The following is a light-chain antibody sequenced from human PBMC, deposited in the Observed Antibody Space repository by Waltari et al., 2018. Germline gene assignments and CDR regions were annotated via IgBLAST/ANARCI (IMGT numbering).Light chain of an antibody. V-gene: IGKV3-20*01. CDR3: QQYGSSLPYT. CDR2: GAS. CDR1: QSVSSSY. J-gene: IGKJ2*01. Sequence: EIVLTQSPGTLSLSPGERATLSCRASQSVSSSYLAGYQQKPGQAPRLLIYGASSRATGIPDRFSGSGSGTDFTLTISRLDPEDFAVYYCQQYGSSLPYTFGQGTKLEIK.